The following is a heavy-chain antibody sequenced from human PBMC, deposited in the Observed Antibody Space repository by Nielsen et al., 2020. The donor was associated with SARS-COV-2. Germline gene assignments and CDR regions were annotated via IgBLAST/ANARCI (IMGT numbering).Heavy chain of an antibody. J-gene: IGHJ6*02. D-gene: IGHD4-17*01. CDR2: INHSGST. CDR1: GGSFSGYY. Sequence: SETLSLTCAVSGGSFSGYYWSWIRQPPGKGLEWIGEINHSGSTNYNPSLKSRVTISVDTSKNQFSLKLSSVTAADTAVYYCGLLRSKSYYYYGMDVWGQGTTVTVSS. V-gene: IGHV4-34*01. CDR3: GLLRSKSYYYYGMDV.